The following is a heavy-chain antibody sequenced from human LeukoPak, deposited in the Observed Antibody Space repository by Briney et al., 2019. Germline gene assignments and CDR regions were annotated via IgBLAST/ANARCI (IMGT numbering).Heavy chain of an antibody. CDR2: IIPIFGTA. D-gene: IGHD4-17*01. CDR3: ARGDYGDLGYYYYMDV. CDR1: GFTFSSYA. J-gene: IGHJ6*03. V-gene: IGHV1-69*06. Sequence: GGSLRLSCAASGFTFSSYAMSWVRQAPGKGLEWMGGIIPIFGTANYAQKFQGRVTITADKSTSTAYMELSSLRSEDTAVYYCARGDYGDLGYYYYMDVWGKGTTVTVSS.